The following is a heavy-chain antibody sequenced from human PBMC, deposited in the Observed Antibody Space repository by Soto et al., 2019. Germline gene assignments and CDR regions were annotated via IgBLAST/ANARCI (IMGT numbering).Heavy chain of an antibody. J-gene: IGHJ4*02. D-gene: IGHD6-19*01. V-gene: IGHV3-11*01. CDR3: ARDRAYSSAWLADY. CDR2: ISNSGTTI. Sequence: PGGSLRLSCAASGFTFSDYDMSWIRQAPGKGLEWVSYISNSGTTIYYADSLRGRFTISRDNAKKSLFLQMNSLRAEDTAVYYCARDRAYSSAWLADYWGQGTLVTVSS. CDR1: GFTFSDYD.